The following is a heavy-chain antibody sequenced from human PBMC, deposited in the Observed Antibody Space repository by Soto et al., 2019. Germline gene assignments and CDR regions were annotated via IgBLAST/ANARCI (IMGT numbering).Heavy chain of an antibody. J-gene: IGHJ5*02. D-gene: IGHD5-18*01. CDR3: AKDKRSYGFNWFDP. Sequence: GGSLRLACAASGFIFDEYAMHWVRQAPGKGLEWVSGISWNSGSIGYADSVKGRFTISRDNAKNSLYLQMNSLRAEDTALYYCAKDKRSYGFNWFDPWGQGTLVTVSA. CDR1: GFIFDEYA. V-gene: IGHV3-9*01. CDR2: ISWNSGSI.